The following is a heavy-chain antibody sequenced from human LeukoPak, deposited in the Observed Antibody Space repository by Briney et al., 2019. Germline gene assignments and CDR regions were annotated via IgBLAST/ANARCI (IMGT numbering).Heavy chain of an antibody. CDR1: GFTFSSYS. CDR3: ARELWFGEFHDAFDI. CDR2: ISSSSSYI. D-gene: IGHD3-10*01. V-gene: IGHV3-21*01. J-gene: IGHJ3*02. Sequence: PGGSLRLSCAASGFTFSSYSMSCVRQPPGKRLEWVSSISSSSSYIYYAASVKGRVTISRDNAKNSLYLQMTSLRAEDTAVYYCARELWFGEFHDAFDIWGQGTTVTVSS.